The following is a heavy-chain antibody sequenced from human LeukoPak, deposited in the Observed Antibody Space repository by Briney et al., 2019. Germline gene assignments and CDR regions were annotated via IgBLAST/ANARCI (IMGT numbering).Heavy chain of an antibody. CDR2: ISSSSSYI. CDR3: ARDYDSSGYHPEVNWFDP. Sequence: PGGSLRLSCAASGFTFSSYSMNWVRQAPGKGLEWVSSISSSSSYIYYADSVKGRFTISRDNAKNSLYLQMNSLRAEDTAVYYCARDYDSSGYHPEVNWFDPWGQGTLVTVSS. J-gene: IGHJ5*02. CDR1: GFTFSSYS. D-gene: IGHD3-22*01. V-gene: IGHV3-21*01.